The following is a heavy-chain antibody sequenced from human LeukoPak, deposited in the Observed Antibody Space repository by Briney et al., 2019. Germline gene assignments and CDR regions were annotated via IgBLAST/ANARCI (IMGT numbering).Heavy chain of an antibody. CDR2: ISAYNGNT. CDR3: ARDSRVQRHDY. J-gene: IGHJ4*02. V-gene: IGHV1-18*01. CDR1: GYTFTSYG. Sequence: ASVKVSCRASGYTFTSYGISWVRQAPGQGLEWMGWISAYNGNTNYAQKLQGRVTMTADTSTSTAYMELRSLRSDDTAVYYCARDSRVQRHDYWGQGTLVTVSS.